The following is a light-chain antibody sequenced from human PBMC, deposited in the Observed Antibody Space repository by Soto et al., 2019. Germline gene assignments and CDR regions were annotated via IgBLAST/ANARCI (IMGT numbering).Light chain of an antibody. V-gene: IGKV1-12*01. CDR3: LQAGAFPLT. CDR1: QDIYAL. Sequence: DIQMTQSPSSVSASIGDRVTITCRASQDIYALLAWYQQKPGKAPKLLIHTASNLQSGVPSRFSGSGSGTDFTLPISSLQPEDFATYYCLQAGAFPLTLGQGTNVEIK. CDR2: TAS. J-gene: IGKJ1*01.